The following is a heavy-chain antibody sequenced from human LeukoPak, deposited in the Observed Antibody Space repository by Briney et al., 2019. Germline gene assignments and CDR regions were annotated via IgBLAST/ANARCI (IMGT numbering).Heavy chain of an antibody. V-gene: IGHV3-66*01. J-gene: IGHJ4*02. Sequence: GGSLRLSCAASGFTVSNNYMTWVRQPPGKGLEWVSVMYSIGSTYYADSVKGRFTISRDNSKNTLYLLMNSLRAEDTAVYYCAGSLAYCGGDCRLGDYWGQGTLVTVSS. CDR3: AGSLAYCGGDCRLGDY. D-gene: IGHD2-21*02. CDR2: MYSIGST. CDR1: GFTVSNNY.